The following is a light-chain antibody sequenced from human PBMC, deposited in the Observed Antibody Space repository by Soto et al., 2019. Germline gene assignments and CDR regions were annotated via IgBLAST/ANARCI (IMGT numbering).Light chain of an antibody. V-gene: IGKV3-15*01. Sequence: EIVMTQSPATLSVSPGERATLSCRASQSVSSNLAWYQQKPGQAPRLLIYGASTRATGIQARFSGSGSGTEFTLTISSLQSEDFAVYYCQHYNNSPPWTFGQGTKVEIK. CDR3: QHYNNSPPWT. J-gene: IGKJ1*01. CDR2: GAS. CDR1: QSVSSN.